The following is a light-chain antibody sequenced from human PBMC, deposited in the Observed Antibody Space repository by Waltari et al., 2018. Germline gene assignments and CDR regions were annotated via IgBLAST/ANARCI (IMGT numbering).Light chain of an antibody. CDR3: CSYAGGSTYV. Sequence: QSALTQPASVSGSPGQSITISCTGTSSDVGRYNLVSWYQQHPGKAPKLMIYEGSKRPSGVSHRFSGSKSGNTASLTISGLQAEDEADYYCCSYAGGSTYVFGTGTKVTVL. CDR1: SSDVGRYNL. V-gene: IGLV2-23*01. J-gene: IGLJ1*01. CDR2: EGS.